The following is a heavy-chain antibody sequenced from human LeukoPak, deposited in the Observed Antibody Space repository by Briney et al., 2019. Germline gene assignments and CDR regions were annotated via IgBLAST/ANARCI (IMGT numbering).Heavy chain of an antibody. CDR1: GGSISSGSYY. CDR3: ARGINYFDY. D-gene: IGHD3-10*01. J-gene: IGHJ4*02. CDR2: IYTSGST. V-gene: IGHV4-61*02. Sequence: SETLSLTCTVSGGSISSGSYYWSWIRQPAGKELEWIGRIYTSGSTNYNPSLKSRVTMSVDTSKNQFSLKLSSVTAADTAVYYCARGINYFDYWGQGTLVTVSS.